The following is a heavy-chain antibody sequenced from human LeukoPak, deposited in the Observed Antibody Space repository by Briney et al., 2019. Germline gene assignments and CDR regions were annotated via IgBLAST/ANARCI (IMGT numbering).Heavy chain of an antibody. V-gene: IGHV4-59*01. CDR1: GGAMSGYY. CDR2: IHYSGST. D-gene: IGHD4-11*01. CDR3: ARLRGNYFPDY. J-gene: IGHJ4*02. Sequence: SETLSLTCTVSGGAMSGYYWTWIRQSPGRRLEWIACIHYSGSTNYNPSLKSRVTISVDTSKNQFSLRLNSVTAADTAVYYCARLRGNYFPDYWGQGTLVTVSS.